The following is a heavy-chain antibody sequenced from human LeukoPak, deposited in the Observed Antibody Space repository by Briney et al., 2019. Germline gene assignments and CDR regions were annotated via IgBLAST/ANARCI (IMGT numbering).Heavy chain of an antibody. CDR1: GFTFSNYA. Sequence: GGSLRLSCAASGFTFSNYAMHWVRQAPGKGLEWVAFIRSDGSNKYGADSVKGRFTISRDNSKNTLYLQMNSLRAEDTAVYYCAKDEDGGYTYGLGDWGQVTLVTVAS. CDR3: AKDEDGGYTYGLGD. CDR2: IRSDGSNK. J-gene: IGHJ4*02. D-gene: IGHD5-18*01. V-gene: IGHV3-30*02.